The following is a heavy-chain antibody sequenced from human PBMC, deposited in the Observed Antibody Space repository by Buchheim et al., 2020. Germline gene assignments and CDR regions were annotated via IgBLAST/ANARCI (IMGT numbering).Heavy chain of an antibody. J-gene: IGHJ5*02. CDR1: GFTFRNYW. D-gene: IGHD2/OR15-2a*01. Sequence: EVYLVESGGGLVQPGGSLRLSCAASGFTFRNYWMNWVRQAPGKGLEWVANINEDGTEKYYVDSVKGRFTISRDYAMSSVYLQMSSLRVEDTAVYYCAKHSIPWGQGT. V-gene: IGHV3-7*03. CDR3: AKHSIP. CDR2: INEDGTEK.